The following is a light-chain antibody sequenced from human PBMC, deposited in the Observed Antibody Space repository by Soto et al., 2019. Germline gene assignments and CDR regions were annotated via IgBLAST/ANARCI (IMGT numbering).Light chain of an antibody. V-gene: IGLV2-14*01. J-gene: IGLJ2*01. CDR3: SSYTGTSALIL. CDR2: EVS. CDR1: SSDVGGYDY. Sequence: QSVVTQPASVSGSPGQSITISCTGTSSDVGGYDYVSWYQQYPGKAPRLIIYEVSNRPSGVSNRFSGSKSGNTASLTSSGLRAEDEGDYFCSSYTGTSALILFGGGTKVTVL.